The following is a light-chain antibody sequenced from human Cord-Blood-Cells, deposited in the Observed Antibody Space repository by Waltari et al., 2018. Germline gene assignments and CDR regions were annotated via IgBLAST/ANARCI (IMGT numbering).Light chain of an antibody. Sequence: EIVMTQSPATLSVSPGERATLSCRASQSVSSNLAWYQQKPGQAPRLIIYGASTRATGIPARFSGIGSGTEFTLTISILQSEDFAVFYGQQYNNWPLTFGGGTKVEIK. CDR2: GAS. CDR1: QSVSSN. J-gene: IGKJ4*01. V-gene: IGKV3-15*01. CDR3: QQYNNWPLT.